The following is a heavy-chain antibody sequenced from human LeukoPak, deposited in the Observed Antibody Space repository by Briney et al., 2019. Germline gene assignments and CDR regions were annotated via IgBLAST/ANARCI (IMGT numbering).Heavy chain of an antibody. J-gene: IGHJ4*02. CDR2: IWYDGSNK. Sequence: GGSLRLSCAASGFTFSSYGMHWVRQAPGKGLEWVAVIWYDGSNKYYADSVKGRFTISRDNSKNTLCLQMNSLRAEDTAVYYCASGGSSLRDPPDYWGQGTLVTVSS. CDR3: ASGGSSLRDPPDY. V-gene: IGHV3-33*01. CDR1: GFTFSSYG. D-gene: IGHD3-16*01.